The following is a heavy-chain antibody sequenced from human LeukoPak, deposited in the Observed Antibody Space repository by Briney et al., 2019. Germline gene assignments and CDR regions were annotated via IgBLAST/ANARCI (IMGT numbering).Heavy chain of an antibody. Sequence: GGSLRLSCAASGFPFSSYGMHWVRQAPGKGLEWVARLVYDERIDYANSVKGRFSISRDNSKNTLFLDMSDLRVEDTAVYYCARDLSAAFDFWGQGVLVTVSS. CDR2: LVYDERI. CDR3: ARDLSAAFDF. CDR1: GFPFSSYG. J-gene: IGHJ4*02. V-gene: IGHV3-33*01. D-gene: IGHD6-19*01.